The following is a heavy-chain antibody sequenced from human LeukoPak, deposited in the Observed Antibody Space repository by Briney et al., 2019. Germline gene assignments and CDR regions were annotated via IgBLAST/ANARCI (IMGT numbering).Heavy chain of an antibody. V-gene: IGHV4-39*07. Sequence: PSETLSLTCTVSGGSISTSSSYWSWIRHPPGKGLEWIGSVFFSGNTYYSPSLKSRVTISVDRSKNQFSLKLSSVTAADTAVYYCAGASSITTVDYWGQGTLVTVSS. CDR1: GGSISTSSSY. CDR3: AGASSITTVDY. CDR2: VFFSGNT. J-gene: IGHJ4*02. D-gene: IGHD3-22*01.